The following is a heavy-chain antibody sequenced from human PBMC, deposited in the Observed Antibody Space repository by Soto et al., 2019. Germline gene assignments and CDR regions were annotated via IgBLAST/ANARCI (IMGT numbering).Heavy chain of an antibody. V-gene: IGHV3-30*18. Sequence: GGSLRLSCAASGFTFSSFGMHWVRQAPGKGLEWVAIISYDGSNKYYADSVKGRFTISRDNSKNTLSLQMNSLRAEDTAAYYCAKDRSGSSGPGLDYWGQGTLVTVSS. CDR1: GFTFSSFG. CDR3: AKDRSGSSGPGLDY. D-gene: IGHD1-26*01. CDR2: ISYDGSNK. J-gene: IGHJ4*02.